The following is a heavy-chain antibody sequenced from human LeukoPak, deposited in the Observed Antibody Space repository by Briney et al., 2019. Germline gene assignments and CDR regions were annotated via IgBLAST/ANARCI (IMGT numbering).Heavy chain of an antibody. V-gene: IGHV3-11*06. D-gene: IGHD3-16*02. CDR1: GFAFSDYY. CDR2: ISSSSSYT. Sequence: PGGSLRLSCAASGFAFSDYYMSWIRQAPGKGLEWVSYISSSSSYTNYADSVKGRFTISRDNAKNSLYLQMNSLRAEDTAVYYCARVADDYVWGSYRYDFDYWGQGTLVTVSS. CDR3: ARVADDYVWGSYRYDFDY. J-gene: IGHJ4*02.